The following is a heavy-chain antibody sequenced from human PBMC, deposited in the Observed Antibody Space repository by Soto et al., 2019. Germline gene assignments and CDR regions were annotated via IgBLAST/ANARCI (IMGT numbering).Heavy chain of an antibody. Sequence: QVQLVESGGGVVQPGRSLRLSRAASGFTFSSYAMHWVRQAPGKGLEWVAVISYDGSNKYYADSVKGRFTISRDNSKNTLYLQMNSLRAEDTAVYYCARDLGFGELLPNWFDPWGQGTLVTVSS. CDR1: GFTFSSYA. J-gene: IGHJ5*02. CDR2: ISYDGSNK. V-gene: IGHV3-30-3*01. CDR3: ARDLGFGELLPNWFDP. D-gene: IGHD3-10*01.